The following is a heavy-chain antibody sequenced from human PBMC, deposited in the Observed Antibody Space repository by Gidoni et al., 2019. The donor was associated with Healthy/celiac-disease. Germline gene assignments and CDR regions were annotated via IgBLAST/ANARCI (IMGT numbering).Heavy chain of an antibody. CDR2: IYYSGST. V-gene: IGHV4-59*01. J-gene: IGHJ4*02. CDR1: GGSISSYY. Sequence: QVQLQESGPGLVKPSETLSLTCTVSGGSISSYYWSRLRQPPGKGLEWIGYIYYSGSTNYNPSLKSRVTISVDTSKNQFSLKLSSVTAADTAVYYCARGGAFDYWGQGTLVTVSS. CDR3: ARGGAFDY.